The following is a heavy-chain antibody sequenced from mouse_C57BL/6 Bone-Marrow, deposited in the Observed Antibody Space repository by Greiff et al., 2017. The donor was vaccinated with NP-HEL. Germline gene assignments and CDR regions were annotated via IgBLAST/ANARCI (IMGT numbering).Heavy chain of an antibody. Sequence: EVQLKESGPGMVKPSQSLSLTCTVTGYSITSGYDWHWIRHFPGNKLEWMGYISYSGSTNYNPSLKSRISITHDTSKNHFFLKLNSVTTEDTATYYCARAHYYGLDYWGQGTTLTVSS. CDR1: GYSITSGYD. J-gene: IGHJ2*01. CDR3: ARAHYYGLDY. V-gene: IGHV3-1*01. D-gene: IGHD1-1*01. CDR2: ISYSGST.